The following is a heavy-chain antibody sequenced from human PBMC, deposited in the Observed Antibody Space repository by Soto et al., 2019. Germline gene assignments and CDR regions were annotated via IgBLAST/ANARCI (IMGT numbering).Heavy chain of an antibody. CDR2: IYYSGST. J-gene: IGHJ6*02. V-gene: IGHV4-59*01. Sequence: QVQLQESGPGLVKPSETLYLTCTVSGGSISSYYWSWIRQPPGKGLEWIGYIYYSGSTTYNPSLKSRVTISFDTSRTQFPLKLSPVTAADTTVYYCARLSYVSGGSVYSGSHYYYGMDIWGQGTTVTVSS. CDR1: GGSISSYY. D-gene: IGHD2-15*01. CDR3: ARLSYVSGGSVYSGSHYYYGMDI.